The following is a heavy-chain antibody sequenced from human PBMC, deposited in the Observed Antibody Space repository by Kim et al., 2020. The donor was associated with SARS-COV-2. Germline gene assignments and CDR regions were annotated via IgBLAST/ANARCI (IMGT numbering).Heavy chain of an antibody. CDR1: GGSISSSNW. D-gene: IGHD2-2*03. CDR2: IYHSGST. CDR3: ARFSPLDIVVVPAAREGFFDY. Sequence: SETLSLTCAVSGGSISSSNWWSWVRQPPGKGLEWIGEIYHSGSTNYNPSLKSRVTISVDKSKNQFSLKLSSVTAADTAVYYCARFSPLDIVVVPAAREGFFDYWGQGTLVTVSS. V-gene: IGHV4-4*02. J-gene: IGHJ4*02.